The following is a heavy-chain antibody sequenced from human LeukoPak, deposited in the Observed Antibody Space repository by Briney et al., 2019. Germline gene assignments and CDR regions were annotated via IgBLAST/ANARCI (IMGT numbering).Heavy chain of an antibody. V-gene: IGHV1-18*01. Sequence: GASVKVSCKASGYTFNTYGISWVRQAPGQGLEWMGWISAYNGNTNYAQKLQGRVTMTTDTSTSTAYMELRSLRSDDTAVYYCARTYGSGRLDAFDIWGQGTMVTVSS. CDR3: ARTYGSGRLDAFDI. CDR1: GYTFNTYG. D-gene: IGHD3-10*01. J-gene: IGHJ3*02. CDR2: ISAYNGNT.